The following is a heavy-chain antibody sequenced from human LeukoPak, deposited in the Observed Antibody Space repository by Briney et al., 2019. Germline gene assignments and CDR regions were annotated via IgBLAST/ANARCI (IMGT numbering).Heavy chain of an antibody. J-gene: IGHJ4*02. CDR3: AKMYSSSWYFFDH. D-gene: IGHD6-13*01. Sequence: GGSLRLSCAASGFTFSTSAMSWVRKAPGKGLEWVSTISSYGGTTYYADSVKGRFTISRDTSKNTLYLQMMSLRAEDTAVYFCAKMYSSSWYFFDHWGQGALVTVSS. V-gene: IGHV3-23*01. CDR1: GFTFSTSA. CDR2: ISSYGGTT.